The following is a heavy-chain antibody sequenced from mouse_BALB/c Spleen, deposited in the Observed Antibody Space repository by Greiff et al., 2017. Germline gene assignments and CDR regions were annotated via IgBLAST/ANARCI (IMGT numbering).Heavy chain of an antibody. D-gene: IGHD2-1*01. CDR2: IYPGSGNT. Sequence: QVQLQQSGAELVRPGTSVKISCKASGYAFTNYWLGWVKQRPGHGLEWIGDIYPGSGNTYYNEKFKGKATLTADKSSSTAYMQLSSLTSEDSAVYFCARSDGKGYYAMDYWGQGTSVTVSS. CDR1: GYAFTNYW. J-gene: IGHJ4*01. V-gene: IGHV1-63*01. CDR3: ARSDGKGYYAMDY.